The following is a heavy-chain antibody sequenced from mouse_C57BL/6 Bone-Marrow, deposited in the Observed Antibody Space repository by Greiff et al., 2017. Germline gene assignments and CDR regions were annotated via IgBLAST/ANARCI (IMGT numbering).Heavy chain of an antibody. CDR3: VRRGDSSGCGFAY. CDR2: LRSKSSNYAT. D-gene: IGHD3-2*02. V-gene: IGHV10-3*01. Sequence: EVLLVESGGGLVQPKGSLKLSCAASGFTFNTYAMHWVRQAPGKGLEWVARLRSKSSNYATYSADSVQDRFTISRDDSQSMLYQQMNNLKTEDTAMYYCVRRGDSSGCGFAYGGQGTLVTVSA. J-gene: IGHJ3*01. CDR1: GFTFNTYA.